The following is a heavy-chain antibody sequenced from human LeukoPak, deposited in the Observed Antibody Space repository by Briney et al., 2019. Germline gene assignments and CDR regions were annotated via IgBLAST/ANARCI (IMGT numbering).Heavy chain of an antibody. Sequence: ASVKVSCKASGYTFTDYYMDWVRQAPGQGLEWMGWINPNNGGTNYAQKFQGRVTMTRDTSISTAYMEVSRLTSDDTDVYYCASRPGVSAGPLDYWGQGTLVTVSS. CDR3: ASRPGVSAGPLDY. CDR1: GYTFTDYY. V-gene: IGHV1-2*02. J-gene: IGHJ4*02. CDR2: INPNNGGT. D-gene: IGHD6-13*01.